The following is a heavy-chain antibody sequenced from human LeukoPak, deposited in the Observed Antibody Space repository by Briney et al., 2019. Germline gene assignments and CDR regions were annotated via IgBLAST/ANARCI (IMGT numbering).Heavy chain of an antibody. CDR3: ARWRVDYSSSLTYFDY. V-gene: IGHV3-23*01. J-gene: IGHJ4*02. CDR2: ISGSGVGT. CDR1: GFTFSSYA. Sequence: PGGSLRLSCVAPGFTFSSYAMSWVRPAPGKGLEWVSGISGSGVGTYYAESVKGRFTISRDSSKNTLYLQMNSLRAEDTALYYCARWRVDYSSSLTYFDYWGQGTLVTVSP. D-gene: IGHD6-6*01.